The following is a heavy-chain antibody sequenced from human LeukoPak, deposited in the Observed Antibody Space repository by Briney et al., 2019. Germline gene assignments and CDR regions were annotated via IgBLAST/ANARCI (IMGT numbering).Heavy chain of an antibody. V-gene: IGHV4-30-4*01. Sequence: RSETLSLTCTVSGGSISSGDYYWSWIRQPPGKGLEWIGYIYYSGSTYYNPSLKSRVTISVDTSKNQFSLKLSSVTAADTAVYYCASYDSSGYYYEDYWGQGTLVTVSS. CDR1: GGSISSGDYY. CDR3: ASYDSSGYYYEDY. D-gene: IGHD3-22*01. J-gene: IGHJ4*02. CDR2: IYYSGST.